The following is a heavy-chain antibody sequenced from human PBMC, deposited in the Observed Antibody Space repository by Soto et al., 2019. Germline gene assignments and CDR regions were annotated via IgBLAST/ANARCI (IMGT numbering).Heavy chain of an antibody. CDR1: GDSVSSNSSA. CDR2: TYYRSKWYN. Sequence: SQTLSLTCAISGDSVSSNSSAWNWIRQSPSRGLEWLGRTYYRSKWYNDYAVSVKSRITINPDTSKNQFSLQLNSVTPEDTAVYYCARAEGWELLPRFDPWGQGTLVTVSS. V-gene: IGHV6-1*01. CDR3: ARAEGWELLPRFDP. D-gene: IGHD1-26*01. J-gene: IGHJ5*02.